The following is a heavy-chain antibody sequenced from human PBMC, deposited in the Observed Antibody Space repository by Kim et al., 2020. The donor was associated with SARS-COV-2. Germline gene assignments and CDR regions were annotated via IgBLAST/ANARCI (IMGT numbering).Heavy chain of an antibody. CDR1: GGSISSYY. V-gene: IGHV4-59*08. D-gene: IGHD2-8*01. J-gene: IGHJ4*02. CDR3: ARHDCTNGVCYSSIFDY. CDR2: IYYSGST. Sequence: SETLSLTCTVSGGSISSYYWSWIRQPPGKGLEWIGYIYYSGSTNYNPSLKSRVTISVDTSKNQFSLKLSSVTAADTAVYYCARHDCTNGVCYSSIFDYWGQGTLVTVSS.